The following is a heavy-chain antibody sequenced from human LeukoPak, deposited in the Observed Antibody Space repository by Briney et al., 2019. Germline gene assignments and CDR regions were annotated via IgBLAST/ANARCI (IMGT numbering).Heavy chain of an antibody. CDR2: IYHSGST. CDR1: GYSISSGYY. Sequence: SETLSLTCAVSGYSISSGYYWGWTRQPPGKGLEWIGSIYHSGSTYYNPSLKSRVTISVDTSKNQFSLKLSSVTAADTAVYYCARLVTDILTGYYPLFDYWGQGTLVTVSS. CDR3: ARLVTDILTGYYPLFDY. V-gene: IGHV4-38-2*01. J-gene: IGHJ4*02. D-gene: IGHD3-9*01.